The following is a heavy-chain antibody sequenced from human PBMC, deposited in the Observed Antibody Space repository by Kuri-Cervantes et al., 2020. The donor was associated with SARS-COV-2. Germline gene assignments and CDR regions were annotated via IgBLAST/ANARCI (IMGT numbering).Heavy chain of an antibody. J-gene: IGHJ4*02. D-gene: IGHD2-21*01. CDR3: ARGRVGVQDF. Sequence: GESLKISCAASAFIFSDYYMSRIRKAPGKGLEWVAVISYDGSNKYYADSVKGRFTISRDNSKNTLYLQMNSLRAEDTAVYYCARGRVGVQDFWGQGTLVTVSS. CDR1: AFIFSDYY. CDR2: ISYDGSNK. V-gene: IGHV3-30-3*01.